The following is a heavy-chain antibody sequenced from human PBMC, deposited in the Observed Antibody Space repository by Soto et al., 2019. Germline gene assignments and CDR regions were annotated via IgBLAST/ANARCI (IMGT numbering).Heavy chain of an antibody. CDR1: GFTFSDYY. Sequence: QVQLVESGGGLVKPGGSLRLSCEGSGFTFSDYYISWIRQAPGKGLEWISYSSNSGTFSRYADSVKGRFSISRDNTKNLLYLQMNSLRAEDMAVYYCARSGDNYNRLDYWGQGTPVTVSS. D-gene: IGHD1-1*01. V-gene: IGHV3-11*06. CDR2: SSNSGTFS. J-gene: IGHJ4*02. CDR3: ARSGDNYNRLDY.